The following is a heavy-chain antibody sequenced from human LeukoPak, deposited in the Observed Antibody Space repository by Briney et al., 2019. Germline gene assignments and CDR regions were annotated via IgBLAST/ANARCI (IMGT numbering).Heavy chain of an antibody. J-gene: IGHJ5*02. CDR2: ISAYNGNT. V-gene: IGHV1-18*01. D-gene: IGHD3-10*01. CDR3: ARVTMVRGVIRGNWFDP. Sequence: ASVKVSCKASGYTFTSYGISWVRQAPGQGLEWMGWISAYNGNTNYAQKLQGRVTMTTDTSTSTAYMELRSLRSDDTAVYYCARVTMVRGVIRGNWFDPWGQGTLVTVSS. CDR1: GYTFTSYG.